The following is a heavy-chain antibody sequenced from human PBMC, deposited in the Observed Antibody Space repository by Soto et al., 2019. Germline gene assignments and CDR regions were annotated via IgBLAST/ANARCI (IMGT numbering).Heavy chain of an antibody. CDR3: AREWIDYYDSSGYSDY. D-gene: IGHD3-22*01. CDR1: GYTFTSYY. CDR2: INPSGGST. Sequence: ASVKVSCKASGYTFTSYYMHWVRQAPGQGLEWMGIINPSGGSTSYAQKFQGRVTMTRDTSTSTVYMELSSLRSEDTAVYYCAREWIDYYDSSGYSDYWGQGTLVTVSS. J-gene: IGHJ4*02. V-gene: IGHV1-46*01.